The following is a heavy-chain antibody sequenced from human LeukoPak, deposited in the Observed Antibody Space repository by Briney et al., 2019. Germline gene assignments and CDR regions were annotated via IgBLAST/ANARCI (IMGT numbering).Heavy chain of an antibody. D-gene: IGHD3-16*01. CDR3: ARRLGRPHTDIDY. CDR2: VYHSGST. CDR1: GYSISSGYY. Sequence: KPSETLSLTCAVSGYSISSGYYWGWIRHPPGKGLEWIGSVYHSGSTYYNPSLKSRVTISVDTSKNQCPLRLSSVTAADTAVYYCARRLGRPHTDIDYWGQGTLVTVSS. J-gene: IGHJ4*02. V-gene: IGHV4-38-2*01.